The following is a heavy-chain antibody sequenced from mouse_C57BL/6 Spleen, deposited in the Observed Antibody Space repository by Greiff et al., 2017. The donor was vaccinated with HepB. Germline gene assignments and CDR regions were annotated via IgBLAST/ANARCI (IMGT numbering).Heavy chain of an antibody. CDR2: ISYDGSN. V-gene: IGHV3-6*01. D-gene: IGHD1-2*01. CDR3: ARAGYYGPYWYFDV. CDR1: GYSITSGYY. Sequence: EVQLQQSGPGLVKPSQSLSLTCSVTGYSITSGYYWNWIRQFPGNKLEWMGYISYDGSNNYNPSLKNRISITRDTSKNQFFLKLNSVTTEDTATYYCARAGYYGPYWYFDVWGTGTTVTVSS. J-gene: IGHJ1*03.